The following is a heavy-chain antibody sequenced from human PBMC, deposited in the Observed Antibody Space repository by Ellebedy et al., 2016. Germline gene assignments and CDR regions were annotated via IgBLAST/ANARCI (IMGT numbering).Heavy chain of an antibody. CDR3: ARGAPLGGNFFDY. D-gene: IGHD1-26*01. J-gene: IGHJ4*02. CDR2: ISQRGNT. CDR1: GGPMSSSLW. Sequence: GSLRLSXAVSGGPMSSSLWWSWVRQPPGKDLEWIGEISQRGNTNYNPSLKSRVTISVDTSRNQFSLKLSSVTAADTAVYYCARGAPLGGNFFDYWGQGTLVTGSS. V-gene: IGHV4-4*02.